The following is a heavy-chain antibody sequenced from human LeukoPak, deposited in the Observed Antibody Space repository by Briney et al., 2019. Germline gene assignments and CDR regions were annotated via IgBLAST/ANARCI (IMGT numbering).Heavy chain of an antibody. CDR2: VYYSGST. D-gene: IGHD3-16*01. Sequence: SETLSLTCTVSGGSINTYYWTWIRQPPGKGLEWVGYVYYSGSTNYSPSLKSRVAIAVDTSKSQFSLKLSSVTAADTAMYCCARGRGTELDAFDIWGQGTMVTVSS. CDR3: ARGRGTELDAFDI. J-gene: IGHJ3*02. V-gene: IGHV4-59*08. CDR1: GGSINTYY.